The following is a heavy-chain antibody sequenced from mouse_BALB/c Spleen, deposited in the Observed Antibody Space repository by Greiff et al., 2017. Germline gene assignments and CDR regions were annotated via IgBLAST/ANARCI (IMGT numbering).Heavy chain of an antibody. D-gene: IGHD2-2*01. J-gene: IGHJ2*01. Sequence: EVQRVESGAELVKPGASVKLSCTASGFNIKDTYMHWVKQRPEQGLEWIGRIDPANGNTKYDPKFQGKATITADTSSNTAYLQLSSLTSEDTAVYYCALWLANFDYWGQGTTLTVSS. CDR2: IDPANGNT. CDR3: ALWLANFDY. V-gene: IGHV14-3*02. CDR1: GFNIKDTY.